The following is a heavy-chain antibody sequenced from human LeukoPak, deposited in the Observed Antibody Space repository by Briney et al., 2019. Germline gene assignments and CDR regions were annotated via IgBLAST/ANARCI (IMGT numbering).Heavy chain of an antibody. Sequence: PGGSLRLSCAASGFTFSSYSMNWVRQAPGKGLEWVSYINSRSTSIHYADSVKGRFTISRDNAKNALYLLMNSLRDADTAVYYCAREPPYGDLALDYWGQGTLVTVSS. D-gene: IGHD3-10*01. CDR3: AREPPYGDLALDY. CDR1: GFTFSSYS. J-gene: IGHJ4*02. CDR2: INSRSTSI. V-gene: IGHV3-48*02.